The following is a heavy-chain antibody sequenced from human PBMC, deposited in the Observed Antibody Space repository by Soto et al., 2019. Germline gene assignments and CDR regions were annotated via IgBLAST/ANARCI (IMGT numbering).Heavy chain of an antibody. V-gene: IGHV4-31*03. J-gene: IGHJ4*02. CDR3: ARGGPTTVTSLIDY. CDR1: GGSISSGGYY. Sequence: SETLSLTCTVSGGSISSGGYYWSWIRQHPGKGLEWIGYIYYSGSTYYNPSLKSRVTISVDTSKNQFSLKLSSVTAADTAVYYCARGGPTTVTSLIDYWGQGTLVTVSS. D-gene: IGHD4-17*01. CDR2: IYYSGST.